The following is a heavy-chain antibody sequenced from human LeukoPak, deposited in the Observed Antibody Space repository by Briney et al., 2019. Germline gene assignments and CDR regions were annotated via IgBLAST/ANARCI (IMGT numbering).Heavy chain of an antibody. CDR2: ISSSGSGGNT. J-gene: IGHJ4*02. CDR3: ARGAGYNYPYYFDY. D-gene: IGHD5-24*01. V-gene: IGHV3-23*01. Sequence: GGSLRLSCVASGVTLSNYAMSWARQAPGKGLEWVSGISSSGSGGNTYYADSVKGRFTISRDNSKNTLYLQMNSLRAEDTAVYYCARGAGYNYPYYFDYWGQGTLVTVSS. CDR1: GVTLSNYA.